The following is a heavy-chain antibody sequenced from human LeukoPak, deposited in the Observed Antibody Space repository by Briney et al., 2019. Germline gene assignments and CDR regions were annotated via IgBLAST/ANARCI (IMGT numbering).Heavy chain of an antibody. J-gene: IGHJ6*02. V-gene: IGHV4-59*01. CDR1: GFSISSYY. CDR2: IYDSGSN. D-gene: IGHD3-3*01. CDR3: ARDFRSSYPCYNYCVMDV. Sequence: PSESLSLTCIVSGFSISSYYWSWVRQPPGKGLEWVGYIYDSGSNNYNPYPKSRVTISVDTSKNQFSLKLSSVAAADTAVYYCARDFRSSYPCYNYCVMDVWGQGTTVTVS.